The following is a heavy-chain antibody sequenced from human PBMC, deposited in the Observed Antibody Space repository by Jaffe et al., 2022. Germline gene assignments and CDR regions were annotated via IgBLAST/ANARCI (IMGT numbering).Heavy chain of an antibody. V-gene: IGHV3-23*01. Sequence: DVQLLESGGGLVQPGGSLRLSCATSGFTFTTYAMSWVRQAPGKGLEWVSSFSGSGDDTYYADSVKGRFTISKDNSKNTLYLQMNSLRVEDTAVYYCAKGDWGDHWGQGTLVSVSS. CDR3: AKGDWGDH. CDR2: FSGSGDDT. D-gene: IGHD7-27*01. CDR1: GFTFTTYA. J-gene: IGHJ4*02.